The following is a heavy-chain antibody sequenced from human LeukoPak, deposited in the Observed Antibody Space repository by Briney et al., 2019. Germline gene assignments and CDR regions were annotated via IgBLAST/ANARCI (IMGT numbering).Heavy chain of an antibody. D-gene: IGHD6-13*01. J-gene: IGHJ2*01. CDR3: AKDHGSSSWLYWYFDL. CDR2: ISSSSSYI. V-gene: IGHV3-21*04. Sequence: GGSLRLSCAASGFTFSSYSMNWVRQAPGKGLEWVSSISSSSSYIYYADSVKGRFTISRDNSKNTLYLQMNSLRAEDTAVYYCAKDHGSSSWLYWYFDLWGRGTLVTVSS. CDR1: GFTFSSYS.